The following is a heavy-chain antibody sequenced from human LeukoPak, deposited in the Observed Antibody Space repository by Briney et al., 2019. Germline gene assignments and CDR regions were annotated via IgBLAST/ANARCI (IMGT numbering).Heavy chain of an antibody. CDR2: INPNSGGT. CDR3: ARSIFGVVMSDYYYMDV. CDR1: GYTFTGYY. J-gene: IGHJ6*03. D-gene: IGHD3-3*01. V-gene: IGHV1-2*02. Sequence: ASVKVSCKASGYTFTGYYMHWVRQAPGQGLEWMGWINPNSGGTNYAQKFQGRVNMTRDTSISTAYMELSRLRSDDTAVYYCARSIFGVVMSDYYYMDVWGKGTTVTVSS.